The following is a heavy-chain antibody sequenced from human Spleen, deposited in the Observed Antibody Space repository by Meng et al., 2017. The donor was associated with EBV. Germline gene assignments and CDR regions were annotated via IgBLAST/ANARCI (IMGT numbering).Heavy chain of an antibody. V-gene: IGHV4-34*01. CDR2: INHSGST. D-gene: IGHD3-22*01. CDR1: GGSFSGYD. CDR3: AAAHYYDSSGYYYPFDY. Sequence: QGHLQQWGAGLLKPSETLSPTCAVYGGSFSGYDWSWIRQPPGKGLEWIGGINHSGSTNYNPSLKSRVTISVDTSKNQFSLKLSSVTAADTAVYYCAAAHYYDSSGYYYPFDYWGQGTLVTVSS. J-gene: IGHJ4*02.